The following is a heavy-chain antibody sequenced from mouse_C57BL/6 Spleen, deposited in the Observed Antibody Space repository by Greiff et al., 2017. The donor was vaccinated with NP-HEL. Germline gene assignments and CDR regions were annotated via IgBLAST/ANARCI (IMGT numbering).Heavy chain of an antibody. V-gene: IGHV1-18*01. J-gene: IGHJ2*01. CDR1: GYTFTDYN. CDR2: INPNNGGT. CDR3: ARCQYYGKPFDY. D-gene: IGHD2-1*01. Sequence: EVQLQQSGPELVKPGASVKIPCKASGYTFTDYNMDWVKQSHGKSLEWIGDINPNNGGTIYNQKFKGKATLTVDKSSSTAYMELRSLTSEDTAVYYCARCQYYGKPFDYWGQGTTLTVSS.